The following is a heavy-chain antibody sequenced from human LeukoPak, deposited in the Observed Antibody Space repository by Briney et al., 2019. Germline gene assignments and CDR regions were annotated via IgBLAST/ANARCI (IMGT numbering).Heavy chain of an antibody. CDR2: IYTSGST. D-gene: IGHD5-18*01. V-gene: IGHV4-61*02. J-gene: IGHJ4*02. CDR1: GGSISSGSYY. Sequence: SETLSLTCTVSGGSISSGSYYWSWLRQPAGKGLEWIGRIYTSGSTNYNPSLRSRVTISVDTSKNQFSLKLSSVAAADTAVYYCARSVDTAMVASGGYFDYWGQGTLVTVSS. CDR3: ARSVDTAMVASGGYFDY.